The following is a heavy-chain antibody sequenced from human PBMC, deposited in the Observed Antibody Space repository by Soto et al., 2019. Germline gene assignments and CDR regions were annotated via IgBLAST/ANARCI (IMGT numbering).Heavy chain of an antibody. CDR3: ARRSTVTYDY. J-gene: IGHJ4*02. D-gene: IGHD4-17*01. CDR1: GGSLTSNSYS. V-gene: IGHV4-39*01. Sequence: SETLSLTCTVSGGSLTSNSYSWRWIRQPPGKGLEWIGSFYYSQSTYFNPSLKSRVTISVETSKNQYSLKLSAVTAADTAVYYCARRSTVTYDYWGQGILVTVSS. CDR2: FYYSQST.